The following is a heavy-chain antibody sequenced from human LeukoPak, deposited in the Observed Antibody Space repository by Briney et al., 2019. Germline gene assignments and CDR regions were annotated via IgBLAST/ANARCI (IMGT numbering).Heavy chain of an antibody. CDR2: IYHSGST. Sequence: SETLSLTCAVSGGPISSSNWWSWVRQPPGKGLEWIGEIYHSGSTNYNPSLKSRVTISVDKSKTQFSLKLSSVTAADTAVYYCARERGYDFWSGQPFDYWGQGTLVTVSS. CDR1: GGPISSSNW. V-gene: IGHV4-4*02. D-gene: IGHD3-3*01. J-gene: IGHJ4*02. CDR3: ARERGYDFWSGQPFDY.